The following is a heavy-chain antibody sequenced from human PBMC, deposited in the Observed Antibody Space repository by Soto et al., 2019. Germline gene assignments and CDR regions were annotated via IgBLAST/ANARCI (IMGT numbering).Heavy chain of an antibody. CDR3: ATPACAATWCSPSHNLDH. V-gene: IGHV1-69*09. CDR2: INPLSGIS. D-gene: IGHD2-2*01. Sequence: QVQLVQSGAEVKKPESSVKVSCKTSGGTFVRHVISWVRQAPGQGPEWMGKINPLSGISNYAQKFQDRVTFTADTDSSTAYMELSSLRSDEKAVYYCATPACAATWCSPSHNLDHWGQGTLVTVSS. CDR1: GGTFVRHV. J-gene: IGHJ4*02.